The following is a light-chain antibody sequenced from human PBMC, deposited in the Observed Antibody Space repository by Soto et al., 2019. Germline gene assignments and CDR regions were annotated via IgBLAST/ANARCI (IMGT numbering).Light chain of an antibody. CDR2: QDS. CDR1: KLGDKY. CDR3: QARDSSTSRGV. J-gene: IGLJ1*01. Sequence: SYELTQPPSVSVSPGQTASITCSGDKLGDKYACWYQQKPGQSPVLVIYQDSKRPSGIPERFSGSNSGNTATLTISGTQAMDEADYYCQARDSSTSRGVFGTGTKVTVL. V-gene: IGLV3-1*01.